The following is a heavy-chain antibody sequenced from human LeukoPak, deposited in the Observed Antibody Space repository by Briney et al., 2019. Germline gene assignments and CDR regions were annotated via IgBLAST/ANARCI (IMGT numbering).Heavy chain of an antibody. V-gene: IGHV3-30*18. J-gene: IGHJ4*02. CDR2: ISYDGSNK. CDR1: RFTFSSYG. Sequence: PGGSLRLSCAASRFTFSSYGMHWVGQARGKGLEWVAVISYDGSNKYYADSVKGRFTISRDNSKNTLYLQMNSLRAEDTAVYYCAKFHVYGSGSYPVDYWGQGPLVTVSS. CDR3: AKFHVYGSGSYPVDY. D-gene: IGHD3-10*01.